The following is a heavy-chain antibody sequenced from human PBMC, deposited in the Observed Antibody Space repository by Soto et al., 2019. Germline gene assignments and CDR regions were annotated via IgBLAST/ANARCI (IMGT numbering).Heavy chain of an antibody. D-gene: IGHD1-26*01. J-gene: IGHJ6*04. CDR3: AIRAWHSYYAIDV. CDR2: IAYDGSEK. V-gene: IGHV3-30*09. Sequence: GQLVESGGGEVQPGRSLRLSCAASGFKFTDFALHWVRQAPSKGLEWVAIIAYDGSEKHYADSVKGRLAISRHKPKNTLYLEMNSLKPEDTAAYFCAIRAWHSYYAIDVWGIGTTVTVFS. CDR1: GFKFTDFA.